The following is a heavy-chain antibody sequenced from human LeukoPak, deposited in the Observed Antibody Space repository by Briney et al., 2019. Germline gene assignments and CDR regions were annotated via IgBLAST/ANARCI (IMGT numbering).Heavy chain of an antibody. J-gene: IGHJ6*02. Sequence: GGSLRLSCAASGFTFSSYWMHWVRQAPGKGLVWVSRINSGGSSTSYADSVKGRFTISRDNAKNTLYLQMNSLRAEDTAVYYCARDGADIVATISGMDVWGQGTTVTVSS. D-gene: IGHD5-12*01. CDR3: ARDGADIVATISGMDV. CDR2: INSGGSST. CDR1: GFTFSSYW. V-gene: IGHV3-74*01.